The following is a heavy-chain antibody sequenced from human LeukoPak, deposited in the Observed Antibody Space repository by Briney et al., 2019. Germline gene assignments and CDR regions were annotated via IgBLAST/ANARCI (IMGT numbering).Heavy chain of an antibody. V-gene: IGHV1-18*01. Sequence: ASVKVSCKASGYTFTSYGISWVRQAPGQGLEWMGWISAYNGNTNYAQKLQGRVTMTTDTSTSTAYMELRSLRSDDTAVYYCARAPSDIVVIPAAKLSDYGMDVWGQGTTVTVSS. J-gene: IGHJ6*02. CDR3: ARAPSDIVVIPAAKLSDYGMDV. CDR1: GYTFTSYG. D-gene: IGHD2-2*01. CDR2: ISAYNGNT.